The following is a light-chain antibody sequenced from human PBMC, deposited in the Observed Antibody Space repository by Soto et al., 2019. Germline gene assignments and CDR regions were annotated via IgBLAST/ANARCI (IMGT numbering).Light chain of an antibody. Sequence: DIQMTQSPSTLSASVGDRVTITCRASQGISSHLAWYQQKPGKAPKLLIYAASTLQTGVPSRFSGGGSGTDFTLTLSSLQPEDFATYYCQQVNSFPSTCGQGTRLEIK. V-gene: IGKV1-9*01. CDR2: AAS. J-gene: IGKJ5*01. CDR1: QGISSH. CDR3: QQVNSFPST.